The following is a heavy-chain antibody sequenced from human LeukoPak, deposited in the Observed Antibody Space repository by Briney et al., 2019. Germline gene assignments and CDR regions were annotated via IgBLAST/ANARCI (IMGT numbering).Heavy chain of an antibody. D-gene: IGHD3-16*02. CDR1: GGSISSSSYY. Sequence: PSETLSLTCTVSGGSISSSSYYWGWIRQPPGKGLEWIGSIYYTGNTYYNPSLKSRVTISVDTSKNQFSLKLSSVTAADTAVYYCARVGRIVPNWFGPWGQGNLGNVSS. CDR3: ARVGRIVPNWFGP. J-gene: IGHJ5*02. CDR2: IYYTGNT. V-gene: IGHV4-39*07.